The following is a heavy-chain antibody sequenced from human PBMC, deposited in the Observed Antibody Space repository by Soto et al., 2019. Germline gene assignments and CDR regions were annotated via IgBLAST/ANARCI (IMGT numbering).Heavy chain of an antibody. V-gene: IGHV3-15*07. CDR3: TTDRGELHY. CDR1: GFTFSNAW. Sequence: EVQLVESGGGLVKPGGSLRLSCAASGFTFSNAWMNWVRKAPGKGLEWVGRINSKTDGGTTDYAAPVKDSFTISRDDSKNTLYLQMNSLKTEATAVYYCTTDRGELHYRGKGTLVIVSS. J-gene: IGHJ4*02. D-gene: IGHD1-26*01. CDR2: INSKTDGGTT.